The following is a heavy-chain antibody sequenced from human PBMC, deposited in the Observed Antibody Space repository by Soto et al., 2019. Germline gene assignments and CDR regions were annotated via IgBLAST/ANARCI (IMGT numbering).Heavy chain of an antibody. CDR2: IYYSGST. CDR1: GGSISSSSYY. Sequence: SETLSLTCTVSGGSISSSSYYWGWIRQPPGKGLEWIGSIYYSGSTYYNPSLKSRVTISVDTAKNQFSLKLSSVTAADTAVYYCARAFTPPRIGYYFGMDVWGQGTTVTVSS. CDR3: ARAFTPPRIGYYFGMDV. V-gene: IGHV4-39*07. J-gene: IGHJ6*02.